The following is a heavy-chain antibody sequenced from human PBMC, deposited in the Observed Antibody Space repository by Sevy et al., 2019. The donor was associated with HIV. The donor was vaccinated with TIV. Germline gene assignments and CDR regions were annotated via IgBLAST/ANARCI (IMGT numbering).Heavy chain of an antibody. Sequence: GGSLRLSCAASGFTFSSYAMNWVRQAPGKGLEWVSSISVNGVSTYYADSVKGRFTISRDNSKNTLFLQMNSLRAEDTAVYYCAKGGWGSSSWYSWFDPWGQGTLVTVSS. CDR2: ISVNGVST. CDR1: GFTFSSYA. CDR3: AKGGWGSSSWYSWFDP. J-gene: IGHJ5*02. V-gene: IGHV3-23*01. D-gene: IGHD6-13*01.